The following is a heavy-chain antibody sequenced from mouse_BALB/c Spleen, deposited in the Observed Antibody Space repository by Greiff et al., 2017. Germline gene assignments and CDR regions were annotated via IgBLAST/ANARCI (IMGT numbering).Heavy chain of an antibody. CDR3: ARQEIDGYCWFAY. Sequence: EVQLVESGGGLVKPGGSLKLSCAASGFTFSSYAMSWVRQTPEKRLEWVATISSGGSYTYYPDSVKGRFTISRDNAKNTLYLQMSSLRSEDTAMYYCARQEIDGYCWFAYWGQGTPVTVSA. D-gene: IGHD2-3*01. CDR2: ISSGGSYT. CDR1: GFTFSSYA. V-gene: IGHV5-9-3*01. J-gene: IGHJ3*01.